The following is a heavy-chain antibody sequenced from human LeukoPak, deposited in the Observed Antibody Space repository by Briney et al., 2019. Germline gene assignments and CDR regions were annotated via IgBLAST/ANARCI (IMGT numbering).Heavy chain of an antibody. CDR2: INWNGGST. CDR1: GFTFDDYG. CDR3: AKDSRELLPD. J-gene: IGHJ4*02. V-gene: IGHV3-20*04. D-gene: IGHD1-26*01. Sequence: GGSLRLSCAASGFTFDDYGMSWVRQAPGKGLEWVSGINWNGGSTGYADSVKGRFTISRDNAKNSLYLQMNSLRAEDTAVYYCAKDSRELLPDWGQGTLVTVSS.